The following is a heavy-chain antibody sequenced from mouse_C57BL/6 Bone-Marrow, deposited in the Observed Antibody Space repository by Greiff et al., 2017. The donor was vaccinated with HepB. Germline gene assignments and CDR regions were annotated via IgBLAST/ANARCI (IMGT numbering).Heavy chain of an antibody. CDR3: ARSGAPITTVVARYFDY. D-gene: IGHD1-1*01. J-gene: IGHJ2*01. Sequence: QVQLQQPGAELVKPGASVKMSCKASGYTFTSYWITWVKQRPGQGLEWIGDIYPGSGRTNYNEKFKSKATLTVDTSSSTAYMQLSSLTSEDSAVYYCARSGAPITTVVARYFDYWGQGTTLTVSS. V-gene: IGHV1-55*01. CDR2: IYPGSGRT. CDR1: GYTFTSYW.